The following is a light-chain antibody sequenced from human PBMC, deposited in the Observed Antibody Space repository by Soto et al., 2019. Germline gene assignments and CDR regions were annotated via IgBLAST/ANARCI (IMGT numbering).Light chain of an antibody. J-gene: IGKJ5*01. CDR1: QDITGA. Sequence: AIQLTQSPSSLSASVGDRVTITCRASQDITGALAWYQQKPGKAPKLLIYDASSLESGVPSRFSGSESGTHFTLTISSLQPEDFANYYCQQFNNYPITFGQGTRLEIK. CDR2: DAS. CDR3: QQFNNYPIT. V-gene: IGKV1D-13*01.